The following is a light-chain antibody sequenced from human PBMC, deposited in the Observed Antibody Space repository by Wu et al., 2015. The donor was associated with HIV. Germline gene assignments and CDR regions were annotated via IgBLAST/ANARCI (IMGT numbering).Light chain of an antibody. CDR3: QQYYVSPXT. Sequence: EIVLTQSPGTLSLSPGERATLSCRASQIIGSSYLAWYQQRPGQAPRLLIYAASSRATGVPDRFSGGASGTDFTLTITRLEPEDFAVYYCQQYYVSPXTFGGGTKVEIK. CDR1: QIIGSSY. CDR2: AAS. J-gene: IGKJ4*01. V-gene: IGKV3-20*01.